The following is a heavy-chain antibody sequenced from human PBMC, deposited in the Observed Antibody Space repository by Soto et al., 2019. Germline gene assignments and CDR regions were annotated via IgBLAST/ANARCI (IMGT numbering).Heavy chain of an antibody. J-gene: IGHJ5*02. CDR2: VYHSGSA. Sequence: SETLSLTCAVSGYSISSGYYWGWVRQPPGKGLEWVGSVYHSGSAYYNPSLKSRVTISLDTSKNHFSLKLTSVTAADTAVYYCARDTSVGPWGQGTLVTVS. CDR3: ARDTSVGP. V-gene: IGHV4-38-2*02. CDR1: GYSISSGYY. D-gene: IGHD2-15*01.